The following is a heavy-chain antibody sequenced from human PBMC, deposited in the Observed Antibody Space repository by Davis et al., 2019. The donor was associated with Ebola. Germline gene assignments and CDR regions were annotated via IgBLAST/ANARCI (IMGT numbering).Heavy chain of an antibody. CDR2: INPSGGST. V-gene: IGHV1-46*01. CDR3: VRDLRGWGDFDY. CDR1: GYTFTSYY. J-gene: IGHJ4*02. Sequence: AASVTVSCKASGYTFTSYYMHWVRQAPGQGLEWMGIINPSGGSTSYAQKFQGRVTMTRYTSTNTLYMELSSLTSGDTAVYYCVRDLRGWGDFDYWGQGTLVTVSS. D-gene: IGHD3-10*01.